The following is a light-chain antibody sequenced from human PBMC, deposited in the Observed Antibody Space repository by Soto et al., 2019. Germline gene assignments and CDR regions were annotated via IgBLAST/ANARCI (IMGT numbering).Light chain of an antibody. CDR2: GAS. V-gene: IGKV3-20*01. CDR3: QQYGSTPYT. CDR1: QSVGNNY. J-gene: IGKJ2*01. Sequence: EIVLTQSPGTLSLSPGERATLSCRASQSVGNNYLAWYQQKPGQAPRLLIYGASSRATGIPDRFSGSGSGTDFTLTISRPEPEDFAVYYCQQYGSTPYTFGQGTKLEIK.